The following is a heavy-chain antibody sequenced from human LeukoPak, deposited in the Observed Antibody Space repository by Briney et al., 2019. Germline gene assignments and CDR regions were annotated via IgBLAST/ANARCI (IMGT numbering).Heavy chain of an antibody. CDR3: ARGSPCSGGSCYSYYYMDV. CDR1: GGSISSYY. Sequence: SGTLSLTCTVSGGSISSYYRSWIRQPAGKGLEWIGCIYTSGSTNYNPSLKSRVTMSVATSKNQFPLKLSSVTAADTAVYYWARGSPCSGGSCYSYYYMDVWGKGTTVTISS. V-gene: IGHV4-4*07. D-gene: IGHD2-15*01. J-gene: IGHJ6*03. CDR2: IYTSGST.